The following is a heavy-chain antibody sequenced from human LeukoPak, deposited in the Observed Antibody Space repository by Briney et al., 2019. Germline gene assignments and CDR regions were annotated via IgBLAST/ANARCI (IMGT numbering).Heavy chain of an antibody. J-gene: IGHJ2*01. CDR1: GFTFSSYA. V-gene: IGHV3-23*01. D-gene: IGHD2-2*01. CDR2: ITGDGAKR. Sequence: PGGSLRLSCAGCGFTFSSYAMSWARQAPEQGLEWGSAITGDGAKRYYADSVKGRFTISRDNSKKTLYLQMNRLTLEHTAVYFCAKDHVVSTTWYYWYFHPWVRGTLVTVSS. CDR3: AKDHVVSTTWYYWYFHP.